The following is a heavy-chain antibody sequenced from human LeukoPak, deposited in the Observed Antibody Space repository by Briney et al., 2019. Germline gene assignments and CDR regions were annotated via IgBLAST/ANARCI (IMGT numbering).Heavy chain of an antibody. V-gene: IGHV1-18*01. J-gene: IGHJ4*02. D-gene: IGHD4-17*01. CDR2: ISAHNGNT. CDR1: GYTFTSYG. Sequence: ASVKVSCKASGYTFTSYGISWVRQAPGQGLEWMGWISAHNGNTNYAQKLQGRVTMTTDTSTSTAYMELRSLRSDDTAVYYCARDSYGDYAFYYWGQGTLVTVSS. CDR3: ARDSYGDYAFYY.